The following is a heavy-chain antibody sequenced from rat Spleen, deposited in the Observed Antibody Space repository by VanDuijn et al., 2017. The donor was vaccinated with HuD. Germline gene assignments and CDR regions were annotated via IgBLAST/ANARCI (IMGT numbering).Heavy chain of an antibody. D-gene: IGHD1-7*01. Sequence: EVQLVESGGGFVQPGGSMKLSCAPSGFTFSNFDMAWVRQTPTKGLEWVASINFDGSGTYYRDSVKGRFTISRDNAKTTLYLQLDSLRSEDTATYYCARPSYGYPFAYWGQGTLVTVSS. CDR3: ARPSYGYPFAY. CDR1: GFTFSNFD. J-gene: IGHJ3*01. CDR2: INFDGSGT. V-gene: IGHV5-7*01.